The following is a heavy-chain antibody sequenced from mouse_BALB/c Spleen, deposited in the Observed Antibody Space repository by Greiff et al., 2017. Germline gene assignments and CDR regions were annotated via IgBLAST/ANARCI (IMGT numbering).Heavy chain of an antibody. CDR2: IYPGDGDT. D-gene: IGHD1-1*01. Sequence: VQLQQSGPELVKPGASVKISCKASGYAFSSSWMNWVKQRPGQGLEWIGRIYPGDGDTNYNGKFKGKATLTADKSSSTAYMQLSSLTSVDSAVYFCARDYGSSYRYFDVWGAGTTVTVSS. J-gene: IGHJ1*01. CDR1: GYAFSSSW. CDR3: ARDYGSSYRYFDV. V-gene: IGHV1-82*01.